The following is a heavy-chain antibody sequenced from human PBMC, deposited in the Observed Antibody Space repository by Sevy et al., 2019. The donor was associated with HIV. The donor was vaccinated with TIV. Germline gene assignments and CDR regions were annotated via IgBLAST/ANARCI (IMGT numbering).Heavy chain of an antibody. Sequence: ASVKVSCKASGRTFRNYALSWVRQAPGQGLEWMGGIIPMFETANYVQKFQGRVTITADESTNTAYMELSSLRSEDTAIYYCARSISWYASFDSWGQRTLVTVSS. CDR3: ARSISWYASFDS. J-gene: IGHJ4*02. CDR2: IIPMFETA. CDR1: GRTFRNYA. D-gene: IGHD6-13*01. V-gene: IGHV1-69*13.